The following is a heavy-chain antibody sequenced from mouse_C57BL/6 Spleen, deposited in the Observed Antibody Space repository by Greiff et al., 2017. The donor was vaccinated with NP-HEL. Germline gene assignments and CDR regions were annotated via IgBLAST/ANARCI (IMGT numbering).Heavy chain of an antibody. J-gene: IGHJ4*01. CDR2: ISSGGDYI. CDR1: GFTFSSYA. D-gene: IGHD1-1*01. CDR3: TRVYYYGTGAMDY. V-gene: IGHV5-9-1*02. Sequence: DVMLVESGEGLVKPGGSLKLSCAASGFTFSSYAMSWVRQTPEQRLEWVAYISSGGDYIYYADTVKGRFTISRDNARNTLYLQMSSLKSEDTAMYYCTRVYYYGTGAMDYWGQGTSVTVSS.